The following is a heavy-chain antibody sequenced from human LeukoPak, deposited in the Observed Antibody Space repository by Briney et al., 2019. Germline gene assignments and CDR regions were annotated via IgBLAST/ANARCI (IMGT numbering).Heavy chain of an antibody. Sequence: GGSLRLSCVGSGFSFDDYAMHWVRQAPGKGLEWVSSISWNSGFIVYADSVKGRFTISRDNAKNSLYLQMSSLRAEDTAVYYCTRVEETATTAAIIRKYSYYYYYMDVWGKGNTVTVSS. D-gene: IGHD4-11*01. CDR2: ISWNSGFI. V-gene: IGHV3-9*01. J-gene: IGHJ6*03. CDR3: TRVEETATTAAIIRKYSYYYYYMDV. CDR1: GFSFDDYA.